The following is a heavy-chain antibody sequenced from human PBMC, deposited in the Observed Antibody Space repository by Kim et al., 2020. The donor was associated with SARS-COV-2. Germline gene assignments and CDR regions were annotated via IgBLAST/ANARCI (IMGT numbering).Heavy chain of an antibody. CDR3: AREPDYGDYFDY. J-gene: IGHJ4*02. V-gene: IGHV4-59*13. CDR1: GGSISSSYY. D-gene: IGHD4-17*01. Sequence: SETLSLTCTVSGGSISSSYYWSWIRQPPGKGLEWFGYIYYSGGTNYNPSLKSRVTISVDTSKNQFSLKLSSVTAADTAVYYCAREPDYGDYFDYWGQGTLVTVSS. CDR2: IYYSGGT.